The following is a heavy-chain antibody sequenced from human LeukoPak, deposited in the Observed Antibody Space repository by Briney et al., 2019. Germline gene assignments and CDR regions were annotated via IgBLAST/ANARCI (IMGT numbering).Heavy chain of an antibody. Sequence: GGSLRLSCAAPGSNIRSNWMHWVRQAPGTGLVWVARVNREGSRTTYADSVKGRFTISRDNAKNILYLQMHGLRAEDTAVYYCARDAPTGRTKFEHWGQGTLVTVSS. D-gene: IGHD1-14*01. CDR2: VNREGSRT. J-gene: IGHJ1*01. V-gene: IGHV3-74*01. CDR3: ARDAPTGRTKFEH. CDR1: GSNIRSNW.